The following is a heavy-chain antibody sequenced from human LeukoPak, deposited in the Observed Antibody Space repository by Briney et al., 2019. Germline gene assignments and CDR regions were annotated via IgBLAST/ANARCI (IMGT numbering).Heavy chain of an antibody. V-gene: IGHV3-23*01. CDR1: GFTFSSYA. D-gene: IGHD3-10*02. Sequence: GGSLRLSCAASGFTFSSYAMSWVRQAPGKGLEWVSSITTSGDNTYYADSVKGRFTISRDNSKNTLCLQMNSLRAEDTAVYYCAKRGAYVNRYFDYWGQGTLVTVSS. J-gene: IGHJ4*02. CDR3: AKRGAYVNRYFDY. CDR2: ITTSGDNT.